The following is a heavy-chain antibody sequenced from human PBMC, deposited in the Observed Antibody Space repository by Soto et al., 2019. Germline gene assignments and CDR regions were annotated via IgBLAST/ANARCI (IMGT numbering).Heavy chain of an antibody. D-gene: IGHD5-18*01. Sequence: VGSLRLSCVASGFVFKSYDMHWVRQAPGKGLEWVATVSYDGSNKYFADSVKGRFTISRDNSKNTMTLHMNSLRPDDTGLYYCARDRRGYSTSAWGQGTLVTVSS. CDR3: ARDRRGYSTSA. CDR2: VSYDGSNK. CDR1: GFVFKSYD. J-gene: IGHJ5*02. V-gene: IGHV3-30-3*01.